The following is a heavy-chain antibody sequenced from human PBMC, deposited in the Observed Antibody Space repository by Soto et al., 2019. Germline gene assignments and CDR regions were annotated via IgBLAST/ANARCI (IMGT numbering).Heavy chain of an antibody. CDR3: AKDPVDTAMVLDYYYGMDV. Sequence: GGSLRLSCAASGFTFSSYGMHWVRKAPGKGLEWVAVISYDGSNKYYADSVKGRFTISRDNSKNTLYLQMNSLRAEDTAVYYCAKDPVDTAMVLDYYYGMDVWGQGTTVTVSS. J-gene: IGHJ6*02. D-gene: IGHD5-18*01. V-gene: IGHV3-30*18. CDR2: ISYDGSNK. CDR1: GFTFSSYG.